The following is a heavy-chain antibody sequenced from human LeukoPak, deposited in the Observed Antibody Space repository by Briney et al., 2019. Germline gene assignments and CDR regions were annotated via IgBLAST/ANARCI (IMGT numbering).Heavy chain of an antibody. CDR2: IYYSGST. CDR1: GGSISSGDYY. D-gene: IGHD6-13*01. J-gene: IGHJ4*02. CDR3: ATTFGSSWPTADY. V-gene: IGHV4-30-4*08. Sequence: SETLSLTCTVSGGSISSGDYYWSWIRQPPGKGLEWIGYIYYSGSTYYNPSLKSRVTISVDTSKNQFSLKLSSVTAADTAVYYCATTFGSSWPTADYWGQGTLVTVSS.